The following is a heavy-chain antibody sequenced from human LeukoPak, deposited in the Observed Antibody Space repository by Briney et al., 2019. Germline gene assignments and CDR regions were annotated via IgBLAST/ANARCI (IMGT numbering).Heavy chain of an antibody. CDR3: ARGPIDYYGSGSYARYNHY. J-gene: IGHJ4*02. CDR2: MKPNSGNT. CDR1: GYTFPSYD. V-gene: IGHV1-8*01. D-gene: IGHD3-10*01. Sequence: ASVKVSCKASGYTFPSYDINSVRQATGQGLEWMGWMKPNSGNTGYAQKFWGGVPMTRNASISTAYMEQSSLRSEDTAVYYCARGPIDYYGSGSYARYNHYWGQGTLVTVSS.